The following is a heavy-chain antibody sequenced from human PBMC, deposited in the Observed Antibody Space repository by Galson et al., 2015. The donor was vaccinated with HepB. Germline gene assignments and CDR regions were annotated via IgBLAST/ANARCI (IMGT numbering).Heavy chain of an antibody. J-gene: IGHJ4*02. CDR3: ARDLVGSTDEFDY. Sequence: SVKVSCKASGYAFNNYIMHWVRQAPGQSFEWMGWTNGGNGFTKYSQKFQGRVTVTRDTSATTVYMELTSLRSEDTAVYYCARDLVGSTDEFDYWGQGTLVTVPS. CDR1: GYAFNNYI. V-gene: IGHV1-3*01. D-gene: IGHD1-26*01. CDR2: TNGGNGFT.